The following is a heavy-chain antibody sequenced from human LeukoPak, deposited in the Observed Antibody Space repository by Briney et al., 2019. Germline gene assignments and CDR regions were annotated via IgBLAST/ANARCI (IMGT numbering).Heavy chain of an antibody. D-gene: IGHD3-16*01. Sequence: GGSLRLSCAASGFTFSSYWMSWARQAPGKGLEWVASINHNGNVNYYVDSVKGRFTISRDNAKNSLYLQMSNLRAEDTAVYFCARGGGLDAWGQGARSPSP. CDR1: GFTFSSYW. CDR3: ARGGGLDA. V-gene: IGHV3-7*03. CDR2: INHNGNVN. J-gene: IGHJ6*02.